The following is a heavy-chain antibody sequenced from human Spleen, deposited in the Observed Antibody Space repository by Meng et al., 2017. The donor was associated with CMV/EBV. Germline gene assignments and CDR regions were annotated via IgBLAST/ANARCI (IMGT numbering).Heavy chain of an antibody. Sequence: GESLKISCEASGFTFNNYVMHWVRQAPGKGLEWVAVIWFDGSKKYYADSVKGRFTISRDNSKNTLYLQMNSLRAEDTAVYYCARDKRGYYDSSGSYGMDVWGQGTTVTVSS. CDR2: IWFDGSKK. CDR1: GFTFNNYV. D-gene: IGHD3-22*01. CDR3: ARDKRGYYDSSGSYGMDV. J-gene: IGHJ6*02. V-gene: IGHV3-33*01.